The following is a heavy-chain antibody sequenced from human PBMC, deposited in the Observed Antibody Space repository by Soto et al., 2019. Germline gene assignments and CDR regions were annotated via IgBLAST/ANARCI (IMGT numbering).Heavy chain of an antibody. Sequence: GASVKVSCKASGYTFTGYYMHWVRQAPGQGLEWMGGIIPIFGTANYAQKFQGRATITADESTSTAYMELSSLRSEDTAVYYCARGSQQFEYSSEVDVWGQGTTVTVSS. V-gene: IGHV1-69*13. J-gene: IGHJ6*02. D-gene: IGHD6-6*01. CDR2: IIPIFGTA. CDR3: ARGSQQFEYSSEVDV. CDR1: GYTFTGYY.